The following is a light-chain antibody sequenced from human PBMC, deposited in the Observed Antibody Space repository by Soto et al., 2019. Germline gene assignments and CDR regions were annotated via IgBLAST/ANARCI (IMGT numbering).Light chain of an antibody. V-gene: IGKV1-5*01. J-gene: IGKJ1*01. Sequence: DIQMTQSPSTLSASVGDRVTITCRASQSISTWLAWYQQKPGKAPKLLIYDVSSLESGVPSRFSGSGSGTEFTLTISSLQPDDFATYYCQQHDTFWTFGPGTKVDI. CDR2: DVS. CDR3: QQHDTFWT. CDR1: QSISTW.